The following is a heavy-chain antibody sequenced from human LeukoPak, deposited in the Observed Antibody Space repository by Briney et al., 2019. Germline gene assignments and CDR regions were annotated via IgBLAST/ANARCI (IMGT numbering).Heavy chain of an antibody. V-gene: IGHV4-4*02. CDR3: ASRPHPRSLLYDYYYMDV. Sequence: SETLSLTCAVSGGSISCSNWWSLVRQRSGEGLEWIGKFYQSGSSNYKPSLKGRPTISVDKSKSQFSLKLSSVTAADTAVYYCASRPHPRSLLYDYYYMDVWGKGTTAPVS. D-gene: IGHD1-26*01. CDR1: GGSISCSNW. CDR2: FYQSGSS. J-gene: IGHJ6*03.